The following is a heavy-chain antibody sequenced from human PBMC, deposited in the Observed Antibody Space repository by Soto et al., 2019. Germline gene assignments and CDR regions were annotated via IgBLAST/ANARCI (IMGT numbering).Heavy chain of an antibody. CDR2: ISYSGNT. V-gene: IGHV4-31*03. CDR3: ARGPTPFSSSYRFAYFDS. J-gene: IGHJ4*01. CDR1: GASINSATYY. Sequence: PSETLSLTCTVSGASINSATYYWSWIRQRPGEGLEWIGFISYSGNTYHSPSLKSRLVLSVDTSKNQFSLELSFVTAADTAVYYCARGPTPFSSSYRFAYFDSWGHGTLVTVSS. D-gene: IGHD3-3*01.